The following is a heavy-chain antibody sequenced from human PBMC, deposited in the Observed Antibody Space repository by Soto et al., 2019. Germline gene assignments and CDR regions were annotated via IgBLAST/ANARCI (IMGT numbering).Heavy chain of an antibody. Sequence: QVQLVQSGTEMKTPGASVKVSCKASGYTLSSYGISWVRQAPGQGLEWMGWVNTYNGNTYYAQKLQGRVSMTTDTSTTTAYVELRSLRSDDTAVYYCARDYYLGSGQYDVFDIWGQGTMVTVSS. CDR2: VNTYNGNT. CDR3: ARDYYLGSGQYDVFDI. V-gene: IGHV1-18*01. D-gene: IGHD3-10*01. CDR1: GYTLSSYG. J-gene: IGHJ3*02.